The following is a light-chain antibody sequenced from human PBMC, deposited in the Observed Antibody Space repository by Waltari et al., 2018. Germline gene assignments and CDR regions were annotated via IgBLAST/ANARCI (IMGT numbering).Light chain of an antibody. J-gene: IGLJ3*02. Sequence: QSALTQPASVSGSPGQSITISCTATSSDVGGYNYVSWYQQHPGKAPKFMIYDVSKRPAWVSARFAGSRAGNTASLTISGLQAEEEAHYYCSSYRTSNSWVFGGGTKLTVL. CDR3: SSYRTSNSWV. V-gene: IGLV2-14*01. CDR1: SSDVGGYNY. CDR2: DVS.